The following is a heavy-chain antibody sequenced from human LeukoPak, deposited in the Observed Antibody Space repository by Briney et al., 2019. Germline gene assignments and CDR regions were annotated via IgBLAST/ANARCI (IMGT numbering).Heavy chain of an antibody. CDR2: INPSGGST. CDR1: GYTFTSYD. V-gene: IGHV1-46*01. D-gene: IGHD3-22*01. Sequence: ASVKVSCKASGYTFTSYDINWVRQATGQGLEWMGIINPSGGSTSYAQKFQGRVTMTRDTSTSTVYMELSSLRSEDTAVYYCARLGPNSSGYDYWGQGTLVTVSS. CDR3: ARLGPNSSGYDY. J-gene: IGHJ4*02.